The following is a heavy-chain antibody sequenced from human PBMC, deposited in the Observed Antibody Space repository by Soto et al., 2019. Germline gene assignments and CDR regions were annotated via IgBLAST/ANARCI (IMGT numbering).Heavy chain of an antibody. CDR1: GFTFSSYA. CDR3: ARDPTLHQHLGLYWFDA. Sequence: GGSLRLSCAASGFTFSSYAMHWVRQAPGKGLEWVAVISYDGSNKYYADSVKGRFTISRDNSKNTLYLQMNSLRAEDTAVYYCARDPTLHQHLGLYWFDAWGQGTLVTVSS. J-gene: IGHJ5*02. D-gene: IGHD7-27*01. CDR2: ISYDGSNK. V-gene: IGHV3-30-3*01.